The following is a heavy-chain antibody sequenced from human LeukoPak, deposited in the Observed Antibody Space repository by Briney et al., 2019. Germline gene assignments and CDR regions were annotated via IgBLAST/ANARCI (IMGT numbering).Heavy chain of an antibody. D-gene: IGHD3-3*01. V-gene: IGHV4-34*01. CDR2: INHSGST. CDR1: GGSISRYY. CDR3: ARAYVLRFLEWPNGAFDI. Sequence: SETLSLTCTVSGGSISRYYWSWIRQPPGKGLEWIGEINHSGSTNYNPSLKSRVTISVDTSKNQFSLKLSSVTAADTAVYYCARAYVLRFLEWPNGAFDIWGQGTMVTVSS. J-gene: IGHJ3*02.